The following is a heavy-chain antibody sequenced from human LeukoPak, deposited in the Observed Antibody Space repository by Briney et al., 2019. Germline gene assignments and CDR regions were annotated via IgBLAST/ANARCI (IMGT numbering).Heavy chain of an antibody. D-gene: IGHD6-19*01. J-gene: IGHJ4*02. CDR2: ISGRGINT. Sequence: GGSLRLSCTASGFTFSYYASNWVREAPGKGLEWVSAISGRGINTYYADSVKGRFTISRDNSKDTMYLKMNSLTADDTAIYYCVNSQGEQWLLNFWGQGTMVTVSS. CDR3: VNSQGEQWLLNF. V-gene: IGHV3-23*01. CDR1: GFTFSYYA.